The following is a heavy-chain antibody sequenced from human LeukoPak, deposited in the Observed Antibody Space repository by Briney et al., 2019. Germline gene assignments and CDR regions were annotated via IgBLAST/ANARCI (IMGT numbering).Heavy chain of an antibody. V-gene: IGHV1-18*01. J-gene: IGHJ6*04. Sequence: ASVKVSCKTSGYSENFYGITWVRQVAGQGLEWMGWISAQHGQTEYAPNSQDRVTMTTDTYTNTAYMELRSLRSDDTAVYYCARESMVRGSPHNGDVWGKGTTVTVSS. D-gene: IGHD3-10*01. CDR1: GYSENFYG. CDR3: ARESMVRGSPHNGDV. CDR2: ISAQHGQT.